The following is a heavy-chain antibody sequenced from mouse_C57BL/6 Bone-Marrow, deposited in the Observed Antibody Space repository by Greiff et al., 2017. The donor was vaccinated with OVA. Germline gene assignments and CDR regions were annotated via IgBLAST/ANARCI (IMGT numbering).Heavy chain of an antibody. D-gene: IGHD2-10*02. CDR3: VSSYGYWYFDV. Sequence: EVMLVESGGGLVQPKGSLKLSCAASGFSFNTYAMNWVRQAPGKGLEWVARIRSKSNNYATYYADSVKDRFTISRDDSESMLYLQMNNLKTEDTAMYYCVSSYGYWYFDVWGTGTTVTVSS. J-gene: IGHJ1*03. CDR2: IRSKSNNYAT. CDR1: GFSFNTYA. V-gene: IGHV10-1*01.